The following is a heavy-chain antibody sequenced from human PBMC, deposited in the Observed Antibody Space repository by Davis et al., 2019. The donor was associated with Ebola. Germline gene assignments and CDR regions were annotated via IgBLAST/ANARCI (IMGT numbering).Heavy chain of an antibody. CDR3: ARERCSSTSCFSPLGYFDS. Sequence: SETLSLTCTVSGGSISSSDYYWGWIRQPPGKGLEWIGSIYYSGTTYDTSSLKSRVTISVDTSKNQFSLRLTSVTAADTAVYYCARERCSSTSCFSPLGYFDSWGQGTLVTVSS. V-gene: IGHV4-39*07. J-gene: IGHJ4*02. CDR2: IYYSGTT. CDR1: GGSISSSDYY. D-gene: IGHD2-2*01.